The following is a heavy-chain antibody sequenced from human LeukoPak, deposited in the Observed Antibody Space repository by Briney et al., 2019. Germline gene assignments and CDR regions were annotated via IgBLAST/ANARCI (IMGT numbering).Heavy chain of an antibody. D-gene: IGHD3-10*01. Sequence: SQTLSLTCTVSGGSISSGDYYWSWIRQPPGKGLEWIGRIYTSGSTNYNPSLKSRVTISVDTSKNQFSLKLSSVTAADTAVYYCARALLWFGGEFDYWGQGTLVTVSS. CDR1: GGSISSGDYY. CDR2: IYTSGST. V-gene: IGHV4-61*02. J-gene: IGHJ4*02. CDR3: ARALLWFGGEFDY.